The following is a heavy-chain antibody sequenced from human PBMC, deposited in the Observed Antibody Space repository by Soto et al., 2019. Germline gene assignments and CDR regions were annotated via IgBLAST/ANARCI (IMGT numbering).Heavy chain of an antibody. Sequence: SETLSLTCAVSGYSISSGYYCGLIRQPPVKCLEWLGTTYYCASSYYNPSLRSRITILLDASTNQLSPNPSSVTAADTAVYFCVRVAGSASWYETDSWGQGILVTVSS. J-gene: IGHJ4*02. D-gene: IGHD6-13*01. CDR2: TYYCASS. CDR3: VRVAGSASWYETDS. V-gene: IGHV4-38-2*01. CDR1: GYSISSGYY.